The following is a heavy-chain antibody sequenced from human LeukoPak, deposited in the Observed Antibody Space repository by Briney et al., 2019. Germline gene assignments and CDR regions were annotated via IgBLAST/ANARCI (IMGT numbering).Heavy chain of an antibody. D-gene: IGHD3-16*01. CDR1: GGSISSYY. J-gene: IGHJ6*02. CDR3: ARDKGEPPYYYYGMDV. CDR2: FYYSGST. V-gene: IGHV4-59*01. Sequence: SETLSLTCTVSGGSISSYYWSWIRQPPGKGLEWIGYFYYSGSTNYNPSLKSRVTISVDTSKNQFSLKLSSVTAADTAVYYCARDKGEPPYYYYGMDVWGQGTTVTVSS.